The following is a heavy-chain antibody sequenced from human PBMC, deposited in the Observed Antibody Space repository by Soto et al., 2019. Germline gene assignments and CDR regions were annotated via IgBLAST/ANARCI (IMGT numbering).Heavy chain of an antibody. V-gene: IGHV4-34*01. CDR3: ARGCSSGWYIWYDL. CDR1: GGSFSGYY. D-gene: IGHD6-19*01. CDR2: INHSGST. J-gene: IGHJ5*02. Sequence: QVQLQQWGAGLLKPSETLSLTCAVYGGSFSGYYWSWIRQPPGKGLEWIGEINHSGSTNYNPSLKSRLTISAETSNHQFSPKRRSVIDADTAVYYGARGCSSGWYIWYDLGGQRTLVNVSS.